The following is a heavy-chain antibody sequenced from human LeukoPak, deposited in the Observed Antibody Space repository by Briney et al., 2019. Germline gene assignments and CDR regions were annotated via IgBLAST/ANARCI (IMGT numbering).Heavy chain of an antibody. V-gene: IGHV3-23*01. CDR2: ISGSGGST. Sequence: GGPLRLSCAASGFTFSSYAMCWVRQAPGKGLGWVSTISGSGGSTYYADSVKGRFTISRDNSKNTVFLQMNSLRAEDTAIYYCAKTTRDFMTTVSKWFDPWGQGTLVTVSS. D-gene: IGHD4-17*01. J-gene: IGHJ5*02. CDR1: GFTFSSYA. CDR3: AKTTRDFMTTVSKWFDP.